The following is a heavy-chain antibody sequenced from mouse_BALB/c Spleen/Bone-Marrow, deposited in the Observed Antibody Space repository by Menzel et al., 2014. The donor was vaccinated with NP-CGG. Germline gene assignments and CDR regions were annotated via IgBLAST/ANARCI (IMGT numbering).Heavy chain of an antibody. D-gene: IGHD1-2*01. CDR3: GRPDYYGNLSY. CDR1: GFDFSRYW. CDR2: INPDSRTI. Sequence: EVKVVESGGGLVQPGVSLKLSCAASGFDFSRYWMSWVRQAPGKGLEWIGEINPDSRTINYSPSLKDKFIISRDNAKNTLYLRLNKVRSEDTALYYCGRPDYYGNLSYWGQGTTLPVSS. V-gene: IGHV4-1*02. J-gene: IGHJ2*01.